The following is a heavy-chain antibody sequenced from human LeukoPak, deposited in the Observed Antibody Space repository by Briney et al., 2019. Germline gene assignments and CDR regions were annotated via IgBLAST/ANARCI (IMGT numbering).Heavy chain of an antibody. V-gene: IGHV4-34*01. CDR3: ARVRRGGTGTTGGWFDP. Sequence: SETLSLTCAVYGGSFSGYHWSWIRQPPGKGLEWIGEINHSGSTNYNPSLKSRVTISVDTSKNQFSLKLSSVTAADTAVYYCARVRRGGTGTTGGWFDPWGQGTLVTVSS. D-gene: IGHD1-1*01. CDR1: GGSFSGYH. J-gene: IGHJ5*02. CDR2: INHSGST.